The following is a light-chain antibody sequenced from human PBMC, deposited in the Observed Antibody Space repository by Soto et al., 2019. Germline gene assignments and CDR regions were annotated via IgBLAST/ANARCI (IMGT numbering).Light chain of an antibody. V-gene: IGLV1-51*01. J-gene: IGLJ2*01. CDR3: GAWDNSLSAVV. CDR1: SSNIGNNY. Sequence: QSVLTQPPSVSAAPGQKVTISCSGSSSNIGNNYVGWYQQLPGTVPKLLIYDDSKRHHGIPDRFSGSKSATSATLDITGLQTGDEADYYCGAWDNSLSAVVFGGGTKLTVL. CDR2: DDS.